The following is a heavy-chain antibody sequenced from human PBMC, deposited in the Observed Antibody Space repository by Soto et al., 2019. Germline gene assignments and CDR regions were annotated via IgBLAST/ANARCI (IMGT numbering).Heavy chain of an antibody. CDR3: ARTHCSSTRCYVGSWDY. CDR2: INPNSGGT. Sequence: GASVKVSCTASGYRFTGYYMHWVRQAPGQGLEWMGWINPNSGGTNYAQNFQGWVTMTRDTSISTAYMELSRLRSDDTAVYYCARTHCSSTRCYVGSWDYWGQGTLVTSPQ. CDR1: GYRFTGYY. J-gene: IGHJ4*02. D-gene: IGHD2-2*01. V-gene: IGHV1-2*04.